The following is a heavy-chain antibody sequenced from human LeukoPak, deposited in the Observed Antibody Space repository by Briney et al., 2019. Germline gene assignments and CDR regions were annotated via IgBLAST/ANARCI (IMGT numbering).Heavy chain of an antibody. CDR2: ISGGGGGT. CDR1: GFTFSSYA. Sequence: GGSLRLSCAASGFTFSSYAMSWVRQAPGKGLEWVSAISGGGGGTYYADSVKDRFTISRDYSNNTLYLQMNSLRADDTAVYYCAKDDWNYVFDPWGQGTLVTVSS. J-gene: IGHJ5*02. D-gene: IGHD1-7*01. V-gene: IGHV3-23*01. CDR3: AKDDWNYVFDP.